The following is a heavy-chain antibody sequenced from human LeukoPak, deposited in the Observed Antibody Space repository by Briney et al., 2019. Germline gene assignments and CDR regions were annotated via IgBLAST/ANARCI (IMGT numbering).Heavy chain of an antibody. Sequence: PSETLSLTCTVSGGSISSYYWSWIRQPPGKGLEWIGYIYYSGSTNYNPSLKSRVTISVDTSRKQFSLKVRSVTAADTAVYYCARRDSPFDLWGRGTLVTVS. D-gene: IGHD3-22*01. CDR2: IYYSGST. CDR1: GGSISSYY. CDR3: ARRDSPFDL. V-gene: IGHV4-59*01. J-gene: IGHJ2*01.